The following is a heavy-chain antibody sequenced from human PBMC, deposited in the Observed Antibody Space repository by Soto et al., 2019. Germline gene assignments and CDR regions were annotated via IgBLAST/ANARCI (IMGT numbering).Heavy chain of an antibody. V-gene: IGHV4-30-4*01. Sequence: PSETLSLTCTVSGGSISSGDYYWSWIRQPPGKGLEWIGYIYYSGSTYYNPSLKSRVTISVDTSKNQFSLKLSSVTAADTAVYYCAREGCSSTSCYQNWFDPWGQGTLVTVSS. CDR1: GGSISSGDYY. CDR2: IYYSGST. CDR3: AREGCSSTSCYQNWFDP. J-gene: IGHJ5*02. D-gene: IGHD2-2*01.